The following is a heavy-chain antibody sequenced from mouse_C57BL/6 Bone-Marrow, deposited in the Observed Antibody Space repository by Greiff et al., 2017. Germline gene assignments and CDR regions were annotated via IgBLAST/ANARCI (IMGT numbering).Heavy chain of an antibody. V-gene: IGHV1-81*01. CDR1: GYTFTSSG. CDR2: IYPRSGNT. CDR3: ARVGYSNFAY. Sequence: QVQLKQSGAELARPGASVKLSCKASGYTFTSSGISWVKQRTGPGLEWIGEIYPRSGNTYYNEKFKGKATLTADKSSSTAYMELRSLTSEDSAVYFCARVGYSNFAYWGQGTLVTVSA. J-gene: IGHJ3*01. D-gene: IGHD2-5*01.